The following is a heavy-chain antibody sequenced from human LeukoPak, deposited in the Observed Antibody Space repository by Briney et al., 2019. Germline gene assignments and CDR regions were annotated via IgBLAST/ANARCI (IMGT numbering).Heavy chain of an antibody. J-gene: IGHJ4*02. D-gene: IGHD3-16*01. CDR1: GGSFSGYY. CDR3: ARRWGNIVGVTYEY. V-gene: IGHV4-34*01. CDR2: INHSGST. Sequence: PSETLSLTCAVYGGSFSGYYWSWIRQPPGKGLEWIGEINHSGSTNYNPSPKSRVTMSVHTSENQFSLRLNSVTAVDTAVYYCARRWGNIVGVTYEYWGQGTLVTVSS.